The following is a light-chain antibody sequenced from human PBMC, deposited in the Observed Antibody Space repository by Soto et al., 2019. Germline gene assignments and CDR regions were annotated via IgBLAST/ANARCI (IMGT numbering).Light chain of an antibody. CDR1: KLGDKY. J-gene: IGLJ2*01. V-gene: IGLV3-1*01. CDR3: QAWDSSTDHVV. CDR2: QDS. Sequence: SYELTQPPSVSVSPGQTASITCSGDKLGDKYPCWYQQKPGRSPVLVIYQDSKRPSGIPERFSGSNSGNTATLTISGTQAMDEADYYCQAWDSSTDHVVFGGGTKLTVL.